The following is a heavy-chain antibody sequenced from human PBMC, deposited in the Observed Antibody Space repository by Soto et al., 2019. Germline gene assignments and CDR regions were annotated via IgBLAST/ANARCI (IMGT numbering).Heavy chain of an antibody. CDR2: IYYSGST. J-gene: IGHJ1*01. V-gene: IGHV4-31*02. D-gene: IGHD1-1*01. Sequence: GGYCRSMNSQHPGKGLEWIGYIYYSGSTYYNPSLKSRVTISVDTSKNQFSLKLSSVTAVDTAVYYCAGNAEPSEYFQHWGQGTLVTVSS. CDR3: AGNAEPSEYFQH. CDR1: GGYC.